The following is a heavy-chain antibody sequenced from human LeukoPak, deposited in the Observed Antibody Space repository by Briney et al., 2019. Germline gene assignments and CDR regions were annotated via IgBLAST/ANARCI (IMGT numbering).Heavy chain of an antibody. V-gene: IGHV3-72*01. CDR2: SRNKANSFST. Sequence: PGGSLRLSCAASGFTLSDYYMDWVRQAPGKGLEWVGRSRNKANSFSTEYAASVKGRFTISRDDSKNSLYLQMNSLKTEDTAVYYCARYLTYPAFFDYWGQGTLVTVSS. CDR3: ARYLTYPAFFDY. J-gene: IGHJ4*02. D-gene: IGHD4/OR15-4a*01. CDR1: GFTLSDYY.